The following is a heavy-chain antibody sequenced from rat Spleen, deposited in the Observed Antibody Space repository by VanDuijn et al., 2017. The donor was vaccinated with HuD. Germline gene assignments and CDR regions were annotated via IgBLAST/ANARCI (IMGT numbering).Heavy chain of an antibody. CDR2: IWGDGRT. D-gene: IGHD5-1*01. CDR1: GFSLTSYS. Sequence: QVQLKESGPGLVQPSQTLSLTCTVSGFSLTSYSIHWVRQPPGKGLEWMGGIWGDGRTNYNSALKSRLSISRDTSKSQVFLKMNSLQTEDTAIYFCTRANWAPDYWGQGVMVTVSS. J-gene: IGHJ2*01. V-gene: IGHV2-1*01. CDR3: TRANWAPDY.